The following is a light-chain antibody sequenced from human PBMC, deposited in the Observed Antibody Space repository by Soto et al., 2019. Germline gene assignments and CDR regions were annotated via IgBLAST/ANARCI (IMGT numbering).Light chain of an antibody. CDR3: SSYAGIPYV. V-gene: IGLV2-8*01. Sequence: QSALTQPPSASGSPGQSVTISCTGTSSDVGGYNYVSWYQQHPGKAPKLMIYEVSKRPSGVPDRFSGSKSGNTASLTVSGLQAEDEADYYFSSYAGIPYVFGTGTKVTVL. CDR2: EVS. J-gene: IGLJ1*01. CDR1: SSDVGGYNY.